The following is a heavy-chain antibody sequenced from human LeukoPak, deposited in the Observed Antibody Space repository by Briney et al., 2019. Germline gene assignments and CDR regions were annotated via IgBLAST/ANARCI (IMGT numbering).Heavy chain of an antibody. CDR2: MNPNSGNT. CDR3: ARGGRYCSGGSCYSDY. J-gene: IGHJ4*02. D-gene: IGHD2-15*01. CDR1: GYTFTSYD. Sequence: GASVKVSCKASGYTFTSYDINWVRQATGQGLEWMGWMNPNSGNTGYAQKFQGRVTMTRNTSISTAYMELSSLRSEDTAVYHCARGGRYCSGGSCYSDYWGQGTLVTVSS. V-gene: IGHV1-8*01.